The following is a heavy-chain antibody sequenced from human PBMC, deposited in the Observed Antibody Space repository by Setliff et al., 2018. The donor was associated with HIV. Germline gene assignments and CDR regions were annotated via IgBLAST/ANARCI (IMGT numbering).Heavy chain of an antibody. J-gene: IGHJ4*02. D-gene: IGHD3-22*01. CDR1: GFTFTDYY. Sequence: ASVKVSCKASGFTFTDYYIHWVQQAPGKGLEWMGGFDPEDGETVFAQKFQGRFTMTEDTSTDTAYMQLNSLRADDTAVYFCVTLLYDSSGFQEYFDCWGRGTLVTVSS. CDR3: VTLLYDSSGFQEYFDC. V-gene: IGHV1-24*01. CDR2: FDPEDGET.